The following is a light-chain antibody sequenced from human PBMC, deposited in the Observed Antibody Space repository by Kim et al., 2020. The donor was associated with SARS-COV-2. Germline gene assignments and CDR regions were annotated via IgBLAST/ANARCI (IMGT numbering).Light chain of an antibody. CDR3: QSYDSSLV. V-gene: IGLV1-40*01. CDR1: SSNIGAGYD. CDR2: GNS. J-gene: IGLJ2*01. Sequence: PGPRVTISCTGSSSNIGAGYDVHWYQQLPGTAPKLLIYGNSNRPSGVPDRFSGSKSGTSASLAITGLQAEDEADYYCQSYDSSLVFGGGTKLTVL.